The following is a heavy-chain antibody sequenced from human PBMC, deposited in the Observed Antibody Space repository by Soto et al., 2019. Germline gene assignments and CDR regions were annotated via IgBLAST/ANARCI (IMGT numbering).Heavy chain of an antibody. CDR3: ATDRGGYCSGGSCSEAWFDP. J-gene: IGHJ5*02. V-gene: IGHV1-3*05. Sequence: QVQLVQSGPEEKKPGASVKVSCKASGYTCTSYPLNWLRQAPGQRPEWMGWINAGNGATKYSQKFQGRVSITRDTPASTTDMQLRRLRFDDTAVYYCATDRGGYCSGGSCSEAWFDPWGQGTLVTVSS. D-gene: IGHD2-15*01. CDR2: INAGNGAT. CDR1: GYTCTSYP.